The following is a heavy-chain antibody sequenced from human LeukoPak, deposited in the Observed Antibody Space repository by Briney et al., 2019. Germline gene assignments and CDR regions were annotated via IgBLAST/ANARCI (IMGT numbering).Heavy chain of an antibody. Sequence: GGSLRLSCAASGFTFDDYAMHWVRQAPGKGLEWVSGISWNSGSIGYADSVKGRFTISRDNSKNTLYLQMNSLRSDDTAVYYCARVYLDYYGSGSYYNLVPRPDYWGQGTLVTVSS. CDR3: ARVYLDYYGSGSYYNLVPRPDY. D-gene: IGHD3-10*01. CDR2: ISWNSGSI. CDR1: GFTFDDYA. V-gene: IGHV3-9*01. J-gene: IGHJ4*02.